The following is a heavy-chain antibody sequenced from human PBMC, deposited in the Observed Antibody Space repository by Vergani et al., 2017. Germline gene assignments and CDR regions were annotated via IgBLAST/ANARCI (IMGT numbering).Heavy chain of an antibody. D-gene: IGHD6-13*01. CDR1: GGSFNTYY. V-gene: IGHV4-59*13. J-gene: IGHJ6*02. Sequence: QVQLEESGPGLVKPSETLSLTCTVSGGSFNTYYWSWIRQSPGKGLEWIGYIYSTGSTNYNPSLNSRVTMSVETSKNQFSLKLRSVTAADTAVDFCARVRYSEEASTGYRLEGMDIWGQGTTVTISS. CDR3: ARVRYSEEASTGYRLEGMDI. CDR2: IYSTGST.